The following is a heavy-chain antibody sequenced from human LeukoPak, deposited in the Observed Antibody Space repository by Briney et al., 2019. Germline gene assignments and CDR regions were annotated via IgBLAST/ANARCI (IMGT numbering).Heavy chain of an antibody. CDR1: EFTFSSYT. V-gene: IGHV3-21*01. D-gene: IGHD5-12*01. CDR3: ATMVATPT. Sequence: GGSLRLSCAASEFTFSSYTMNWVRQAPGKGLEWVSSITSSSSYKYYADSVKGRFTISRDNVKNSLYLQMNSLRAEDTAVYYCATMVATPTWGQGTLVTVSS. J-gene: IGHJ5*02. CDR2: ITSSSSYK.